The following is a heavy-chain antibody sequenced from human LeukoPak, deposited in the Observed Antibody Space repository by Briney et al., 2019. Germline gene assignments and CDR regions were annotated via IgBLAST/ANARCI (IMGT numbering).Heavy chain of an antibody. CDR3: ARSPPLWNGDAFDI. D-gene: IGHD1-1*01. V-gene: IGHV3-48*04. CDR2: ISSDSSTI. CDR1: GFTFSTYG. Sequence: SGGSLRLSCAASGFTFSTYGINWVRQAPGKGLEWVSYISSDSSTIYYADSLKGRFTISRDNAKNSLYLQMNSLRVEDTAVYYCARSPPLWNGDAFDIWGQGTMVTVSS. J-gene: IGHJ3*02.